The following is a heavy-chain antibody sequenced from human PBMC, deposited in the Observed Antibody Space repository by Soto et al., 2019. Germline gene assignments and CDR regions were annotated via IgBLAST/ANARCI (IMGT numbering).Heavy chain of an antibody. CDR1: GCTCSRNA. CDR2: ISGGGGAT. J-gene: IGHJ4*02. CDR3: AKSEPYGSGSYYFDY. D-gene: IGHD1-26*01. Sequence: EVQLLESGGGLVQPGGSLRLCWAASGCTCSRNAMSWVRQAPGKGLEWVSGISGGGGATYYADSVKGRFTISRDNSKNTLYLQMNSLRAEDTAIYYCAKSEPYGSGSYYFDYWGQGTLVTVSS. V-gene: IGHV3-23*01.